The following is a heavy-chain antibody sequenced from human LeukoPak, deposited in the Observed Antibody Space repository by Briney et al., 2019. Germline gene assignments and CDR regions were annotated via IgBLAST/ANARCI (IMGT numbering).Heavy chain of an antibody. Sequence: SVTVSCKASGGTFSSYAISWVRQAPGQGLEWMGGIIPIFGTANYAQKFQGRVTITADKSTSTAYMELSSLRSEDTAVYYCASICGGDCYRYNWFDPWGQGTLVTVSS. CDR1: GGTFSSYA. D-gene: IGHD2-21*02. CDR2: IIPIFGTA. CDR3: ASICGGDCYRYNWFDP. J-gene: IGHJ5*02. V-gene: IGHV1-69*06.